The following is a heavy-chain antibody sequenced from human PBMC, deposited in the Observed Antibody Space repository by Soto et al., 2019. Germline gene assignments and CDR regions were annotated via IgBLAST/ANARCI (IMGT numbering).Heavy chain of an antibody. CDR1: GYTFTSYG. CDR3: ARDLRKDYSTYYFDY. CDR2: ISAYNGNT. D-gene: IGHD4-4*01. J-gene: IGHJ4*02. V-gene: IGHV1-18*01. Sequence: QVQLLQSGAEVKKPGASVKVSCKASGYTFTSYGISWVRQAPGQGLEWMGWISAYNGNTNYAQKLQGRVTMTTDTSTSTAYMELRSLRSDDTAVYYCARDLRKDYSTYYFDYWGQGPLVTVSS.